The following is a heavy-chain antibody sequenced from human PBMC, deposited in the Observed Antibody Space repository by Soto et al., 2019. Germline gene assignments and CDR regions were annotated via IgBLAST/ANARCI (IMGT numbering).Heavy chain of an antibody. CDR1: GFTFSSYW. D-gene: IGHD1-26*01. CDR3: ARDDFSGRYVRGPVHFDY. CDR2: IKQDGSEK. Sequence: EVQLVESGGGLVQPGGSLRLSCAASGFTFSSYWMSWVRQAPGKGLEWVANIKQDGSEKYYVDSVKGRFTISRDNAKNSLYLQMNSLRAEETAVYYCARDDFSGRYVRGPVHFDYWGQGTLVTVS. J-gene: IGHJ4*02. V-gene: IGHV3-7*05.